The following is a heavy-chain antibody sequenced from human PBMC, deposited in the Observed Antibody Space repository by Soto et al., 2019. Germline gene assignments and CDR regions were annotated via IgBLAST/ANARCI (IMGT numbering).Heavy chain of an antibody. CDR2: ISGSGGST. V-gene: IGHV3-23*01. CDR3: AKRFEELGFYYVLDV. D-gene: IGHD3-10*01. Sequence: EVQLLESGGGLVQPGGSLRLSCAASGFTFSSYAMSWVRQAPGKGLEWVSAISGSGGSTYSADSVKGRFTISRDNSKNTLYLQMNNLRAEDTAVYYCAKRFEELGFYYVLDVWGQGTTVTVSS. J-gene: IGHJ6*02. CDR1: GFTFSSYA.